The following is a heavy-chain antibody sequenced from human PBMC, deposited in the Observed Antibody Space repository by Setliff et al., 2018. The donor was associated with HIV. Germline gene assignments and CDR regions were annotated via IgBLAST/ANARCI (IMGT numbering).Heavy chain of an antibody. J-gene: IGHJ3*02. CDR1: GFTFSSYW. D-gene: IGHD3-3*01. CDR2: IKQDGSEK. Sequence: GGSLRLSCAASGFTFSSYWMSWVRQAPGKGLEWVANIKQDGSEKYYVDSVKGRFTISRDNAKNSLYLQMNSLRAEGTAVYYCARDRGYFDFWSGYYTDDAFDIWGQGTMVT. V-gene: IGHV3-7*03. CDR3: ARDRGYFDFWSGYYTDDAFDI.